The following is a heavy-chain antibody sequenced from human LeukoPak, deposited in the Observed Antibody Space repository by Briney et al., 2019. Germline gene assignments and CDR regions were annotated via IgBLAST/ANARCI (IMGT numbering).Heavy chain of an antibody. Sequence: GGSLRLSCAASGLTFSSYAMSWVRQAPGKGLEWVSAISGSGGSTYYADSVKGRFTISRDNSKNTLYLQMNSLRAEDTAVYYCAKQGDGSGYLGIDYWGQGTLVTVSS. V-gene: IGHV3-23*01. CDR3: AKQGDGSGYLGIDY. CDR1: GLTFSSYA. J-gene: IGHJ4*02. CDR2: ISGSGGST. D-gene: IGHD3-22*01.